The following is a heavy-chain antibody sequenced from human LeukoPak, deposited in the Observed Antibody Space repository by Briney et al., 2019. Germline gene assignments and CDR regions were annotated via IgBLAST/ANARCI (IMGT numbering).Heavy chain of an antibody. J-gene: IGHJ6*03. CDR2: ISAYNGNT. D-gene: IGHD2-2*01. Sequence: GASVKVSCKASGYTLRSYGITWVRQAPGQGLEWMGWISAYNGNTKYPQKLQGRVTMTTDTSTSTAYMELRSLRSDDTVVYYCARGPIIDIVIVPAADDYYYMDVWGKGTTVTVSS. V-gene: IGHV1-18*01. CDR3: ARGPIIDIVIVPAADDYYYMDV. CDR1: GYTLRSYG.